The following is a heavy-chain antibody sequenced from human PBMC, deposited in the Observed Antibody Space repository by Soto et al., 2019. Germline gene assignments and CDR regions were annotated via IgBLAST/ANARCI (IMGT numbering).Heavy chain of an antibody. V-gene: IGHV1-69*01. CDR1: GGTFSSYA. Sequence: QVQLVQSGAEVKKPGSSVKVSCKASGGTFSSYAISWVRQAPGQGLEWMGGIIPISGTANYAQKVQGRVKITADESTSTADMELSSLRSEDTALYYCARSQGSSTSLEIYYYYYYGMDVWGQGTTVTVSS. D-gene: IGHD2-2*01. J-gene: IGHJ6*02. CDR2: IIPISGTA. CDR3: ARSQGSSTSLEIYYYYYYGMDV.